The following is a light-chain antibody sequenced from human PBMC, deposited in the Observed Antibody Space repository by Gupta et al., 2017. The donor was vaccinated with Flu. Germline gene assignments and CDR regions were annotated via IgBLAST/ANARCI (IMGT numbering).Light chain of an antibody. Sequence: GSLSLSPGQRATRSCRASKGVRRSYFAWYRQRPGQAPRLLIYGASSRATGVPDRFSGSGSGTDFTLTISRLEPEDFAVYYCQQEDSSPWTFGQGTKVEIK. CDR1: KGVRRSY. J-gene: IGKJ1*01. CDR3: QQEDSSPWT. CDR2: GAS. V-gene: IGKV3-20*01.